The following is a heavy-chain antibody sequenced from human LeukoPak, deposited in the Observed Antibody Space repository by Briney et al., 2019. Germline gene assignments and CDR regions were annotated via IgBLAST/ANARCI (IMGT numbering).Heavy chain of an antibody. CDR3: AKDSRSRNGIYDPFDI. J-gene: IGHJ3*02. Sequence: GGSLRLSCAASGFTFSNYWIHWVRQAPGKGLEWVSVVGGDDVTFYTDSVKGRFTISRDNSKNTLSLQMNSLRLEDTAVYYCAKDSRSRNGIYDPFDIWGQGTVVTVSS. CDR1: GFTFSNYW. V-gene: IGHV3-23*01. CDR2: VGGDDVT. D-gene: IGHD2-8*01.